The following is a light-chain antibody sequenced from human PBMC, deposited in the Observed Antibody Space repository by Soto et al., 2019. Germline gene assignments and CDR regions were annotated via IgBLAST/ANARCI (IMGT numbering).Light chain of an antibody. J-gene: IGKJ4*01. CDR3: QQYGNSPLT. CDR2: GVS. CDR1: QSVRSDY. Sequence: ESVLTQYPDTRSLSPGQRATLSCRASQSVRSDYFAWYQQKPGQAPRVIIFGVSTRATGVPDRFSGSGSGTDFTLTISRLEPEDFALYYCQQYGNSPLTFGGGTKVDIK. V-gene: IGKV3-20*01.